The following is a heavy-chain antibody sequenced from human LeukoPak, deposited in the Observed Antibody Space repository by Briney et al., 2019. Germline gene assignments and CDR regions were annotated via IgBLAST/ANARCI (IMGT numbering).Heavy chain of an antibody. CDR2: IYPGDSET. V-gene: IGHV5-51*01. D-gene: IGHD3-22*01. Sequence: GESLKISCKGSGYSFSNYWIGWVRQMPGKGLECMGIIYPGDSETKYSPSFQGQVTISADKSISTAYLQWSSLKAPDTAMYYCARLDDSSGYYSYFDYWGQGTLVTVSS. J-gene: IGHJ4*02. CDR3: ARLDDSSGYYSYFDY. CDR1: GYSFSNYW.